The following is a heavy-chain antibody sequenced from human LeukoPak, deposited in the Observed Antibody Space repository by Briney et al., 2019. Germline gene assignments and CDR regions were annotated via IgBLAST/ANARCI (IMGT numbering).Heavy chain of an antibody. CDR1: GLTFSNYR. D-gene: IGHD2-2*01. CDR3: ARGEKLGYCISTTCYVGGLDY. J-gene: IGHJ4*02. V-gene: IGHV3-7*01. CDR2: IEEDGGEK. Sequence: PGGSLRLSCAASGLTFSNYRRTWVRQAPGKGLEWVANIEEDGGEKYYVDSVKGRFTMSRDNAKNSLYLQMNSLRAEDTAVYYCARGEKLGYCISTTCYVGGLDYWGQGTLVTVSS.